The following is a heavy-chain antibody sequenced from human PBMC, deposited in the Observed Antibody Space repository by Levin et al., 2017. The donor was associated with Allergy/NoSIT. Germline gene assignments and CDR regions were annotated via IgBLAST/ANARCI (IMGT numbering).Heavy chain of an antibody. D-gene: IGHD3-10*01. V-gene: IGHV3-30*18. CDR1: GFSFSTYG. CDR3: SKGGDMDV. Sequence: PGESLKISCAASGFSFSTYGIHWVRQAPGKGLEWVALITSDGSSKFFADSVKGRFTISRDNSKNTLHLQMSSLRPEDTAVYYCSKGGDMDVWGQGATVTASS. J-gene: IGHJ6*02. CDR2: ITSDGSSK.